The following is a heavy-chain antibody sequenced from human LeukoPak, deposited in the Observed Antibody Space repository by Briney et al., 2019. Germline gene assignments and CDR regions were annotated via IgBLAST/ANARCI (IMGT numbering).Heavy chain of an antibody. D-gene: IGHD6-19*01. CDR3: ARVQSGIAVAGTYSYYYMDV. V-gene: IGHV1-18*01. CDR1: GYTFTIYG. CDR2: ISAYKGDT. Sequence: SVNLSCKASGYTFTIYGISCVRHPPGQGLDWMVWISAYKGDTNYAQKLQSSVTMTTDTSTSTAYMELRSLRSDDTAVYYCARVQSGIAVAGTYSYYYMDVWGKGTTVTVSS. J-gene: IGHJ6*03.